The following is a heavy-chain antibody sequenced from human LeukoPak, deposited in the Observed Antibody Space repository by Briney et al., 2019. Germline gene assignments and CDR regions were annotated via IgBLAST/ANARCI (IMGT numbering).Heavy chain of an antibody. CDR2: INPNSGGT. V-gene: IGHV1-2*06. Sequence: ASVKVSCKASGYTFTGYYMHWVRQAPGQGLEWMGRINPNSGGTNYAQKFQGRVTMTRDTSISTAYMELSRLRSDDTAVYYCARGGLRYYDSSGYQVYYWGQGTLVTVPS. CDR3: ARGGLRYYDSSGYQVYY. CDR1: GYTFTGYY. J-gene: IGHJ4*02. D-gene: IGHD3-22*01.